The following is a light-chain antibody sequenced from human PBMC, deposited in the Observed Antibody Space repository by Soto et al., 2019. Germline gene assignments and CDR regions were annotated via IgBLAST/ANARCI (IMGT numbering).Light chain of an antibody. CDR1: SSDVGCYNY. J-gene: IGLJ1*01. Sequence: SVVRQPPSASRSPWSPDNNTCTGNSSDVGCYNYVSWYQQHPGKAPQLMIYEVNKRPSGVPDRFSGSKSGNTASLTVSGLQAEDEADYYCSSYAGGINLEVFGTGTKVTVL. V-gene: IGLV2-8*01. CDR3: SSYAGGINLEV. CDR2: EVN.